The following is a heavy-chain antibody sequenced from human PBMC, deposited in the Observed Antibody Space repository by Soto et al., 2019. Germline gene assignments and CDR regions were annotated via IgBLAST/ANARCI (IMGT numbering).Heavy chain of an antibody. CDR1: GFTFSSYA. V-gene: IGHV3-23*01. CDR2: ISGSGGST. CDR3: AKAGGSLRYFDWLFSEIEFDY. J-gene: IGHJ4*02. Sequence: GGSLRLSCAASGFTFSSYAMSWVRQAPGKGLEWVSAISGSGGSTYYADSVKGRFTISRDNSKNTLYLQMNSLRAEDTAVYYCAKAGGSLRYFDWLFSEIEFDYWGQGTLVTVSS. D-gene: IGHD3-9*01.